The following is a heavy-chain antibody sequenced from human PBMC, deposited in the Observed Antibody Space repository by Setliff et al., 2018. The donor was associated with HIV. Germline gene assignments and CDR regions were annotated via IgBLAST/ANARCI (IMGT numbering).Heavy chain of an antibody. D-gene: IGHD6-19*01. Sequence: PGGSLRLSCAASGFTFSSYSMNWVRQAPGKGLEWVSYVSSSRSTIHYADSVKGRFTISRDNAKNSLYLQMNSLRAEDTAVYYCAKSGRAQWLVPYHFDYWGQGTLVTVSS. CDR1: GFTFSSYS. CDR2: VSSSRSTI. V-gene: IGHV3-48*04. J-gene: IGHJ4*02. CDR3: AKSGRAQWLVPYHFDY.